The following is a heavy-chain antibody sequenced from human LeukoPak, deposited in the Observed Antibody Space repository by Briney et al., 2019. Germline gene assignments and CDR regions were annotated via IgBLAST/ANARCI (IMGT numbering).Heavy chain of an antibody. CDR1: GGSVSSSSYY. J-gene: IGHJ4*02. CDR3: ARRSGWTFDF. V-gene: IGHV4-39*01. CDR2: IYYSGST. D-gene: IGHD6-19*01. Sequence: SETLSLTCTVSGGSVSSSSYYWGWIRQPPGKGLEWIGSIYYSGSTYYNPSLKSRVTMSVDTSKNQFSLKLSSVTAADTAVYHCARRSGWTFDFWGQGTLLTVSS.